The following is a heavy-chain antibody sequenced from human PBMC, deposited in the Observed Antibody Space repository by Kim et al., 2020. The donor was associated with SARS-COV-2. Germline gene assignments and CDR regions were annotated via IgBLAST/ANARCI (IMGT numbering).Heavy chain of an antibody. CDR1: GFTFSSYA. D-gene: IGHD3-22*01. J-gene: IGHJ5*02. CDR3: AKPIYDSSSTSLGWFDP. CDR2: ISGSGGST. Sequence: GGSLRLSCAASGFTFSSYAMSWVRQAPGKGLEWVSAISGSGGSTYYADSVKGRFTISRDNSKNTLYLQMNSLRAEDTAVYYCAKPIYDSSSTSLGWFDPWGQGTLVTVSS. V-gene: IGHV3-23*01.